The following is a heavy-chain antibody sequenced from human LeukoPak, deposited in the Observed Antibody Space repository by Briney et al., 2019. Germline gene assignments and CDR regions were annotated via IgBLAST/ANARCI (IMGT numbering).Heavy chain of an antibody. Sequence: GESLKISFKGSGYSFTSHWIAWVRQMPGEGLEWMGIIYPDDSDTTYSPPFQGQVTISADKSISTAYLQWSSLKASDTAMYYCARRQSSGWYLFDFWGQGTLVTVSS. CDR3: ARRQSSGWYLFDF. J-gene: IGHJ3*01. D-gene: IGHD6-19*01. CDR2: IYPDDSDT. V-gene: IGHV5-51*01. CDR1: GYSFTSHW.